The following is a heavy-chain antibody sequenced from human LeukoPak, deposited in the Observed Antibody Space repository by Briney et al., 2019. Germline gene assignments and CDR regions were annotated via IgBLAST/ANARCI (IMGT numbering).Heavy chain of an antibody. Sequence: ASVKVSCKASGGTFSSYAISWVRQAPGQGLEWMGGIIPIFGTANYAQKFQGRVTITADESTSTAYMELSSLRSEGTAVYYCARGGRFYGAFDIWGQGTMVTVSS. D-gene: IGHD3-3*01. V-gene: IGHV1-69*13. CDR1: GGTFSSYA. CDR3: ARGGRFYGAFDI. CDR2: IIPIFGTA. J-gene: IGHJ3*02.